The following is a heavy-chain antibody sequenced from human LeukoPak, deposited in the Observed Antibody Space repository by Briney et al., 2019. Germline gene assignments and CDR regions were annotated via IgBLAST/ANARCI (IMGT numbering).Heavy chain of an antibody. CDR3: AILTAYYYDSSGLFDY. J-gene: IGHJ4*02. Sequence: PGGSLRLSCAASGFTFSSYAMSWVRQAPGKGLEGVSAISGSGGSTYYADSVKGRFTISRDNSKNTLYLQMNSLRAEDTAVYYCAILTAYYYDSSGLFDYWGQGTLVTVSS. D-gene: IGHD3-22*01. V-gene: IGHV3-23*01. CDR1: GFTFSSYA. CDR2: ISGSGGST.